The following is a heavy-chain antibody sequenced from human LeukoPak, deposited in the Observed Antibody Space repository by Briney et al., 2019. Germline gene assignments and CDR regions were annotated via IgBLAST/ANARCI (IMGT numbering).Heavy chain of an antibody. V-gene: IGHV3-74*01. D-gene: IGHD1-26*01. CDR1: GFTFSSYW. J-gene: IGHJ3*02. CDR3: ATYGSYYDSRYAFEI. Sequence: PGGSLRLSCAASGFTFSSYWMHWVRQAPGKGLVWVSRINNDGSSTSYADSVKGRFTISRDNARNTLYLQMNSLRAEDTAVYYCATYGSYYDSRYAFEIWGQGTTVTVSS. CDR2: INNDGSST.